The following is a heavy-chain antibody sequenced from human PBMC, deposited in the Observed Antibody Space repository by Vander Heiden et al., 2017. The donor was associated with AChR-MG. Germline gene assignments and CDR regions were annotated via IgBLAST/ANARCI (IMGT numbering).Heavy chain of an antibody. CDR2: ITWNSDSV. CDR3: AKSLHYDGSGSPVDV. Sequence: GITWNSDSVGYADSVKGRFTISRDNAKNSLYLQMNSLRAEDTAFYYCAKSLHYDGSGSPVDVWGKGTTVTVSS. D-gene: IGHD3-10*01. J-gene: IGHJ6*04. V-gene: IGHV3-9*01.